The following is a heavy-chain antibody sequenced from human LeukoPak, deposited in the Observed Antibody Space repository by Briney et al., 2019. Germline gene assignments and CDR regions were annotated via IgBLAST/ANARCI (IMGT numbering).Heavy chain of an antibody. CDR1: GGSISSYY. CDR3: ARGNYYYDSSGHYAFDI. J-gene: IGHJ3*02. V-gene: IGHV4-59*01. D-gene: IGHD3-22*01. Sequence: SETLSLTCTVSGGSISSYYWSWIRQPPGKGLEWIGYIYYSGSTNYNPSLKSRVTISVDTSKNQFSLKLSSVTAADTAVYYCARGNYYYDSSGHYAFDIWGQGTMVTVSS. CDR2: IYYSGST.